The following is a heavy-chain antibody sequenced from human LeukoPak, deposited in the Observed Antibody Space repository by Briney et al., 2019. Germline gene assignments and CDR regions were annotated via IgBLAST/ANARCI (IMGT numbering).Heavy chain of an antibody. CDR2: INHSGST. J-gene: IGHJ6*03. Sequence: KPSETLSLTCAVYGGSFSGYYWSWIRQPPGKGLEWIGEINHSGSTNYNPSLKSRVTISVDTSKNQFSLKLSSVTAADTAVYYCARGIQLWFRLYYYYMDVWSKGTTVTVSS. D-gene: IGHD5-18*01. CDR3: ARGIQLWFRLYYYYMDV. V-gene: IGHV4-34*01. CDR1: GGSFSGYY.